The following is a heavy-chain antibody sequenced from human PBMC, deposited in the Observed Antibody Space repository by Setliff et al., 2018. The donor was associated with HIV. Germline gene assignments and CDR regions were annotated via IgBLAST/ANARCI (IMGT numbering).Heavy chain of an antibody. D-gene: IGHD1-1*01. CDR1: GFSLSTSGMC. V-gene: IGHV2-70*11. Sequence: PTQTLTLTCTFSGFSLSTSGMCVSWIRQPPGKALEWLARIDWDDDKHYSTSLKSRLTVTKDTSKNRVVFTMTNMDPVDTATYYCAYSGRQLRGPYFDFWGQGTPVTVSS. CDR2: IDWDDDK. CDR3: AYSGRQLRGPYFDF. J-gene: IGHJ4*02.